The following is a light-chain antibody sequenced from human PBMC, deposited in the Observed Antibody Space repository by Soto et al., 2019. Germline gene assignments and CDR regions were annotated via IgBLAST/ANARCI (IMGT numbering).Light chain of an antibody. J-gene: IGKJ3*01. CDR3: QQYNTWPLT. V-gene: IGKV3-15*01. CDR2: DAS. CDR1: QSVSSY. Sequence: ETVMTQSPATLSVSPGERPTLSCRASQSVSSYLAWYQQKPGQAPRLLIYDASTRATGIPARFSGSGSGTEFTLTISSLQSEDFAVYYCQQYNTWPLTFGPGTKVDIK.